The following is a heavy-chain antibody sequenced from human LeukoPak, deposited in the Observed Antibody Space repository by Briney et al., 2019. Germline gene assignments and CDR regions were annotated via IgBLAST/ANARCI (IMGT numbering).Heavy chain of an antibody. V-gene: IGHV3-11*04. J-gene: IGHJ4*02. Sequence: TGGSLRLSCAASGFTFSDYYMSWIRQAPGKGLECVSYVSSSGNTIYSADSVKGRFTISRDNAKNSLYLQMNSLRAEDTAVYYCARDWYSGSYLLDYWGQGTLVTVSS. CDR2: VSSSGNTI. D-gene: IGHD1-26*01. CDR1: GFTFSDYY. CDR3: ARDWYSGSYLLDY.